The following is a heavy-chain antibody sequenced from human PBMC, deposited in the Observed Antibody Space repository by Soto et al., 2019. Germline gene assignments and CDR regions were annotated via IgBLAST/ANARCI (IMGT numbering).Heavy chain of an antibody. Sequence: EVQLVESGGGLVQPGGSLRLSCAASGFTFSSYWMHWVRQAPGKGLVWVSRINSDGSSTSYADSVKGRFTISRDNAKNTLYLQMNRLRAEDTAVYYCARDPYCSSTSCYPNWFDPWGQGTLVTVSS. D-gene: IGHD2-2*01. J-gene: IGHJ5*02. CDR3: ARDPYCSSTSCYPNWFDP. V-gene: IGHV3-74*01. CDR1: GFTFSSYW. CDR2: INSDGSST.